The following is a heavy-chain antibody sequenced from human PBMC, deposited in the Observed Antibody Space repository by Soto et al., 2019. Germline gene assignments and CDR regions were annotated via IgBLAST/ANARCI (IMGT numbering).Heavy chain of an antibody. D-gene: IGHD6-13*01. V-gene: IGHV1-8*01. CDR1: GYTFTIYD. CDR3: AREWSAAGHFYGMDV. CDR2: MNTNSDDT. J-gene: IGHJ6*02. Sequence: ASVKVSCKTSGYTFTIYDINCVLQAPVQGLEWVGWMNTNSDDTRSAQKFRGRLTLTRDKSMRAVYMKLSNLRPDDTAVYYCAREWSAAGHFYGMDVWGQGTTVTVSS.